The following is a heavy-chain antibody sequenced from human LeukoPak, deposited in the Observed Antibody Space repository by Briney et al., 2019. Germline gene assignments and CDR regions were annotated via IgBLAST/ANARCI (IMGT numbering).Heavy chain of an antibody. Sequence: ASVKVSCKASGYTFTSYDINWVRHATGQGLEWMAWMNPNSGNTGYAQKFQGRVTMTRNTSISTAYMELSSLRSEETAVYYCARYVRGGIWVSYRTADYWGQGTLITVSS. CDR2: MNPNSGNT. J-gene: IGHJ4*02. CDR1: GYTFTSYD. CDR3: ARYVRGGIWVSYRTADY. V-gene: IGHV1-8*01. D-gene: IGHD3-16*02.